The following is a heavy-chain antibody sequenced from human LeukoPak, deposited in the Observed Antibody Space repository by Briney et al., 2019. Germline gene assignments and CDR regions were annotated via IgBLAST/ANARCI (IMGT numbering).Heavy chain of an antibody. Sequence: GGSLRLSCAVSGFSVDNQYMTWVRQAPGKGLEWVSLIYGGGATYYTDSVKGRFTISRDNSKDTLYLQMNSLRTDDTAVYFCTRPLSPVPDWGQGTLVTVSS. V-gene: IGHV3-66*01. CDR3: TRPLSPVPD. J-gene: IGHJ4*02. D-gene: IGHD1-1*01. CDR2: IYGGGAT. CDR1: GFSVDNQY.